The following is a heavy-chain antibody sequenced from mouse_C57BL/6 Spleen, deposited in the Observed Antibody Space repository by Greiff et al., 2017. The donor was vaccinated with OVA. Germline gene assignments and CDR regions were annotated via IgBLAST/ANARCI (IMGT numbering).Heavy chain of an antibody. V-gene: IGHV5-17*01. J-gene: IGHJ4*01. CDR2: ISSGSSTI. CDR1: GFTFSDYG. CDR3: ARGLYYENAMDY. Sequence: DVMLVESGGGLVKPGGSLKLSCAASGFTFSDYGMHWVRQAPEKGLEWVAYISSGSSTIYYADTVKGRFTISRDNAKNTLFLQMTSLRSEDTAMYYCARGLYYENAMDYWGQGTSVTVSS. D-gene: IGHD2-4*01.